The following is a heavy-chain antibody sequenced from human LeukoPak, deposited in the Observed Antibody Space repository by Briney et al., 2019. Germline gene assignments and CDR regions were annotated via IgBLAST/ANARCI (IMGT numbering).Heavy chain of an antibody. CDR3: ATGPYSNSSLDY. D-gene: IGHD6-13*01. V-gene: IGHV3-53*01. CDR1: GSTVSSSY. J-gene: IGHJ4*02. CDR2: IYSGGST. Sequence: PGGSLRLSCAASGSTVSSSYMSWVRQAPGKGLEWVSVIYSGGSTYYADSVKGRFTISRDNSKNTLYLQMNSLRAEDTAVYYCATGPYSNSSLDYWGQGTLVTVSS.